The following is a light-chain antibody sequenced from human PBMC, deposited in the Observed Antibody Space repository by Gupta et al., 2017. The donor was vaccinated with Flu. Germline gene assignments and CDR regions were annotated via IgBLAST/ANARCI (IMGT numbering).Light chain of an antibody. CDR2: SNN. V-gene: IGLV1-44*01. CDR1: SSNIGSNT. Sequence: QSVLTPPPSASGTPGPRVTISCSGSSSNIGSNTVNWYQQLPGTAPKLLIYSNNQRPSGVPDRFSGSKSGTSASLATSGLQSEDEADYYCAAWDDSLNGWVFGGGTKLTVL. CDR3: AAWDDSLNGWV. J-gene: IGLJ3*02.